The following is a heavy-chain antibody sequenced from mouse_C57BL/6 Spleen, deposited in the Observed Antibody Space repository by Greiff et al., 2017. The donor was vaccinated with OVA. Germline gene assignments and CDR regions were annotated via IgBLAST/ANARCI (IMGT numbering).Heavy chain of an antibody. J-gene: IGHJ4*01. V-gene: IGHV1-54*01. D-gene: IGHD1-1*01. CDR1: GYAFTNYL. CDR2: INPGSGGT. Sequence: QVQLQQSGAELVRPGTSVKVSCKASGYAFTNYLIEWVKQRPGQGLEWIGVINPGSGGTNYNEKFKGKATLTADKSSSTAYMQLSSLTSEDSAVYFCARRTHYGNYAMDYWGQGTSVTVSS. CDR3: ARRTHYGNYAMDY.